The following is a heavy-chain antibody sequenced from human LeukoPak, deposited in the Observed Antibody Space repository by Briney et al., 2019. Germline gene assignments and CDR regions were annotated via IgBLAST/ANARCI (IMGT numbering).Heavy chain of an antibody. J-gene: IGHJ4*02. CDR3: ARGSPLVSAKHFDY. CDR1: GYTFTGYY. CDR2: INPNSGGT. V-gene: IGHV1-2*02. D-gene: IGHD6-13*01. Sequence: GASVKVSCKASGYTFTGYYMHWVRQAPGQGLEWMGWINPNSGGTNYAQKFQGRVIMTRDTSISTAYMELSRLRSDDTAVYYCARGSPLVSAKHFDYWGRGTLVTVSS.